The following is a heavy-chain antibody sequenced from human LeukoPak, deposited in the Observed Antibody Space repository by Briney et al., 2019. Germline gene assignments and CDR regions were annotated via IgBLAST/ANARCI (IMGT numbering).Heavy chain of an antibody. CDR3: ARDSNGGHYYYYGMDV. J-gene: IGHJ6*02. CDR1: GGSISSGGCH. CDR2: IYYSGST. Sequence: SQTLSLTCTVSGGSISSGGCHWSWIRQHPGKGLEWIGYIYYSGSTYYNPSLKSRVTISVDTSKNQFSLKLSSVTAADTAVYYCARDSNGGHYYYYGMDVWGQGTTVTVSS. D-gene: IGHD4-4*01. V-gene: IGHV4-31*03.